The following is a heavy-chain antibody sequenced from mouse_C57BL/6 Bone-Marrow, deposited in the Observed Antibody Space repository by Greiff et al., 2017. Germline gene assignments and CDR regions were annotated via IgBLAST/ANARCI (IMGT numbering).Heavy chain of an antibody. Sequence: VQLQQPGAELVKPGASVKLSCKASGYTFTSYWMHWVKQRPGRGLEWIGRIDPNSGGTKYNEKFKSKATLTVDKASSTAYKQLSSLTSEDSAVYYCAREGILYCCYYYAMDYWGQGTSVTVSS. CDR3: AREGILYCCYYYAMDY. J-gene: IGHJ4*01. CDR2: IDPNSGGT. V-gene: IGHV1-72*01. D-gene: IGHD1-1*01. CDR1: GYTFTSYW.